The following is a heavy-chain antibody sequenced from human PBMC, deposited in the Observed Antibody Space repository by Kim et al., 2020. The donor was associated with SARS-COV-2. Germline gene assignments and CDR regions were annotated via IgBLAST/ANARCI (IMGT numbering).Heavy chain of an antibody. V-gene: IGHV3-33*01. CDR3: ARDRTGTSGGGLDY. CDR1: GFTFSSHG. D-gene: IGHD1-1*01. Sequence: GGSLRLSCAASGFTFSSHGMHWVRQAPGKGLEWVAVIWHDGSNKYYGDSVKGRFTISRDASKNTVFLQMNSLSPEDTAMYYCARDRTGTSGGGLDYWGQGILVTVSS. CDR2: IWHDGSNK. J-gene: IGHJ4*02.